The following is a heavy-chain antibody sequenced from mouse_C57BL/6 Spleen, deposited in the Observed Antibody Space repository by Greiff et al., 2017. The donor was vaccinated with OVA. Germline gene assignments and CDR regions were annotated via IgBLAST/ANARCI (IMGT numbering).Heavy chain of an antibody. CDR1: GYAFTNYL. D-gene: IGHD1-1*01. J-gene: IGHJ1*03. CDR3: ARGYYGSSRGYFDV. V-gene: IGHV1-54*01. CDR2: INPGSGGT. Sequence: VQLQQSGAELVRPGTSVKVSCKASGYAFTNYLIEWVKQRPGQGLEWIGVINPGSGGTNYNEKFKGKATLTADKSSSTAYMQLSSLTSEDSAVYFCARGYYGSSRGYFDVWGTGTTVTVSS.